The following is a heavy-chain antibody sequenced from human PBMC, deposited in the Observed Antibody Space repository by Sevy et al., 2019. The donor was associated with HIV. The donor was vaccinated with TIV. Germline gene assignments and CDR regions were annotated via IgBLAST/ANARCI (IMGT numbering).Heavy chain of an antibody. V-gene: IGHV1-18*01. CDR3: ARGDTAMASPFYFDY. CDR2: ISAYNGNK. D-gene: IGHD5-18*01. J-gene: IGHJ4*02. Sequence: ASVKVSCKASGYTFTSYGISWVRQAPGQGLEWMGWISAYNGNKNYAQRLQGRVTMTTDTSTGTAYMELRSLRSDDTAVYYCARGDTAMASPFYFDYWGQGTLVTVSS. CDR1: GYTFTSYG.